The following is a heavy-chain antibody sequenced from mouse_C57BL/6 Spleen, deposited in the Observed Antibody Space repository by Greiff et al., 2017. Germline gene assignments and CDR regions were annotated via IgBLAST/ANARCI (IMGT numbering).Heavy chain of an antibody. V-gene: IGHV1-81*01. Sequence: QVQLKESGAELARPEASVKLSCKASGYTFTSYGISWVKQRTGQGLEWIGEIYPRSGNTYYNEKFKGKATLTADKSSSTAYMELRSLTSEDSAVYFCARSYYGSSYYFDYWGQGTTLTVSS. D-gene: IGHD1-1*01. CDR1: GYTFTSYG. CDR2: IYPRSGNT. CDR3: ARSYYGSSYYFDY. J-gene: IGHJ2*01.